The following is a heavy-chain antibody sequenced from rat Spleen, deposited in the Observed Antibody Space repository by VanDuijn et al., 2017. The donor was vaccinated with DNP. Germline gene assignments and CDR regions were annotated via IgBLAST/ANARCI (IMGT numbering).Heavy chain of an antibody. V-gene: IGHV5-7*01. D-gene: IGHD1-1*01. CDR1: GVTFSDFN. CDR2: ISYDGSST. Sequence: EVQLVESGGGLVQPGRSLKLSCAAAGVTFSDFNMAWVRQVPKKGLEWVATISYDGSSTYYRDSVKGRFTISRDNAKSTLYLQMDSLRSEETATYYCARRSGWFAYWGQGTLVTVSS. CDR3: ARRSGWFAY. J-gene: IGHJ3*01.